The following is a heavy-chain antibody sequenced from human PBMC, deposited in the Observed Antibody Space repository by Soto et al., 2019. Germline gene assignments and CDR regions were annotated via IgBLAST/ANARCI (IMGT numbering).Heavy chain of an antibody. CDR3: ARGTGAQLMYFDL. CDR2: IGTVGDT. CDR1: GFTFSNSA. D-gene: IGHD7-27*01. J-gene: IGHJ2*01. Sequence: EVNLVESGGGLVRPGGSLRLSCAASGFTFSNSAMHWVRQTTGKGLEWLSGIGTVGDTYYPPSVRGRFTISRENAKNSLYLQRDGLRAEDTAVYFCARGTGAQLMYFDLWGRGTLVTVSS. V-gene: IGHV3-13*01.